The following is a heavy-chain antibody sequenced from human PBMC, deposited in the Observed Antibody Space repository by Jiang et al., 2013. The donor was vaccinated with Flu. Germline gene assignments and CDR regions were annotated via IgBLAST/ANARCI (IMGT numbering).Heavy chain of an antibody. V-gene: IGHV4-59*01. D-gene: IGHD5-18*01. CDR1: GGSISSYY. CDR2: IYYSGST. Sequence: PGLVKPSETLSLTCTVSGGSISSYYWSWIRQPPGKGLEWIGYIYYSGSTNXNPSLKSRVTISVDTSKNQFSLKLSSVTAADTAVYYCARDRYSYGYGWFDPWGQGTLVTVSS. CDR3: ARDRYSYGYGWFDP. J-gene: IGHJ5*02.